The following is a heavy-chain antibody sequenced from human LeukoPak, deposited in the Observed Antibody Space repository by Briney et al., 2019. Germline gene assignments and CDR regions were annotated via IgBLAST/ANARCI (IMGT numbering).Heavy chain of an antibody. CDR3: ARVVPDIVVVPAANGRRWFDP. V-gene: IGHV4-31*03. CDR2: IYYSGSP. CDR1: GGSISSGGYY. Sequence: SETLSLTCTVSGGSISSGGYYWSWIRQHPGKGLEWIGYIYYSGSPYYNPSLKSRVTISVDTSKNQFSLKLSSVAAADTAVYYCARVVPDIVVVPAANGRRWFDPWGQGTLVTVSS. D-gene: IGHD2-2*01. J-gene: IGHJ5*02.